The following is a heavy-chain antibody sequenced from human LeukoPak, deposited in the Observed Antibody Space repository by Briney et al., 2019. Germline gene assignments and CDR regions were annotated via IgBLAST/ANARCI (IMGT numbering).Heavy chain of an antibody. J-gene: IGHJ6*02. CDR3: ARGTNDFWSGYSYGMDV. CDR2: INPSGGST. V-gene: IGHV1-46*01. CDR1: GYTFTSYY. Sequence: GASVKVSCKASGYTFTSYYTHWVRQAPGQGLEWMGIINPSGGSTSYAQKFQGRVTMTRDTSTSTVYMELSSLRSEDTAVYYCARGTNDFWSGYSYGMDVWGQGTTVTVSS. D-gene: IGHD3-3*01.